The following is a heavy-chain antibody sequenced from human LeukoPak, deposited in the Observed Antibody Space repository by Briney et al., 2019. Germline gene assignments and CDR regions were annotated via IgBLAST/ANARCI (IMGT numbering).Heavy chain of an antibody. CDR1: GFTFSSYE. CDR2: ISSSGSTI. Sequence: GGSLRLSCAASGFTFSSYEMNWVRQAPGKGLEWASYISSSGSTIYYADSVKGRFTISRDNAKNSLYLQMNSLRAEDTAVYYCASYRDEQWLFDYWGQGTLVTVSS. V-gene: IGHV3-48*03. J-gene: IGHJ4*02. D-gene: IGHD6-19*01. CDR3: ASYRDEQWLFDY.